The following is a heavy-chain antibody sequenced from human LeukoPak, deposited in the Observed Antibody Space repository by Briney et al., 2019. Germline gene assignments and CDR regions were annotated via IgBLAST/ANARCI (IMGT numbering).Heavy chain of an antibody. CDR3: ARDEGGPKNRGLSSY. D-gene: IGHD3-10*01. J-gene: IGHJ4*02. CDR1: GFTFSSYG. CDR2: IWYDGSNK. Sequence: GGSLRLSCAASGFTFSSYGMHWVRQAPGKGLEWVAVIWYDGSNKYYADSVKGRFTISRDNSKNTLYLQMNSLRAEDTAVYYCARDEGGPKNRGLSSYWGQGTLVTVSS. V-gene: IGHV3-33*01.